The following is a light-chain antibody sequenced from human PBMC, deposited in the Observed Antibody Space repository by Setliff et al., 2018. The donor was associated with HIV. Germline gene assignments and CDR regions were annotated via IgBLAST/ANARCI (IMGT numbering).Light chain of an antibody. J-gene: IGLJ1*01. Sequence: QSALAQPPSASGTPGQRVTISCSGSSSNIRTNTVHWYQHLPGTAPKLLIYSTNKRPSGVPDRFSGSKSGTSASLAISGLQSEDEADYYCAAWHDGLTGYVFGTGTKVTVL. CDR2: STN. CDR1: SSNIRTNT. V-gene: IGLV1-44*01. CDR3: AAWHDGLTGYV.